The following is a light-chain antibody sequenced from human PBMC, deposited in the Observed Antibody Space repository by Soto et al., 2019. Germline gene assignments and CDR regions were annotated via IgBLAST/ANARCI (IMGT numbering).Light chain of an antibody. J-gene: IGLJ1*01. Sequence: QSALTQPPSASGSPGQSVTISCTGTSSDVGAYNYVSWYQRQPGKAPKLIIYDVTERPSGVPDRFSGSKSGNTASLTVSGLQPEDEADYFCISYTGSNTSPYVFGTGTKLTVL. CDR1: SSDVGAYNY. CDR2: DVT. V-gene: IGLV2-8*01. CDR3: ISYTGSNTSPYV.